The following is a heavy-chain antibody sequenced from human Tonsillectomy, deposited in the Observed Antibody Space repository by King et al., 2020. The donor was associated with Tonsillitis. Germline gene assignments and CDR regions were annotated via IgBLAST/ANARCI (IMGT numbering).Heavy chain of an antibody. CDR2: ISYDGNEK. J-gene: IGHJ6*02. CDR3: ARAIVIGPPHTPRPNDLSHYYYGMDV. CDR1: GFTLNNYG. V-gene: IGHV3-30*03. Sequence: VQLVESGGGVVQPGRSLRVSCAASGFTLNNYGIHWVRQAPGKGLEWVTVISYDGNEKDYADSVKGRFTISRDNSRNTVVLEMNSLKVEDTAIYYCARAIVIGPPHTPRPNDLSHYYYGMDVWGQGTTVTVSS. D-gene: IGHD2/OR15-2a*01.